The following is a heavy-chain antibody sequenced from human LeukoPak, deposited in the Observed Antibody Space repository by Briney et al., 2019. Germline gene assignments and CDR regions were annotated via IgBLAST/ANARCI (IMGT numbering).Heavy chain of an antibody. CDR2: INPNSGGT. Sequence: ASVKVSCKASGYTFTGYYMHWVRQAPGQGLEWMGWINPNSGGTNYAQKFQGRVTMTRDTSTSTVYMELSSLRSEDTAVYYCASNGYSYGTDAFDIWGQGTMVTVSS. CDR3: ASNGYSYGTDAFDI. J-gene: IGHJ3*02. V-gene: IGHV1-2*02. D-gene: IGHD5-18*01. CDR1: GYTFTGYY.